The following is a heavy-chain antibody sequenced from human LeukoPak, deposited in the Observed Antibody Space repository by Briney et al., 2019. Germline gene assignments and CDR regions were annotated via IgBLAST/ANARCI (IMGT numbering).Heavy chain of an antibody. D-gene: IGHD3-22*01. J-gene: IGHJ4*02. V-gene: IGHV3-30*18. Sequence: GGSLRLCCAASGFTFSSYGMQWIRQAPGKGLGWVAVISYDGSNKYYADSVKGRFTISRDNSKNTLYLQMNSLRAEDTAVYYCAKGSYYDSSVYLYSWGQGTLVTVSS. CDR1: GFTFSSYG. CDR3: AKGSYYDSSVYLYS. CDR2: ISYDGSNK.